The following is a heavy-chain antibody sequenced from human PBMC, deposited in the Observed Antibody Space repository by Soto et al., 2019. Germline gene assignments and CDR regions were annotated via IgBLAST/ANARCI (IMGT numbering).Heavy chain of an antibody. CDR3: AKDTTVTTLGY. V-gene: IGHV3-30*18. J-gene: IGHJ4*02. CDR1: GFTFSSYG. D-gene: IGHD4-17*01. CDR2: ISYDGSNK. Sequence: TGGSLRLSCAASGFTFSSYGMHWVRQAPGKGLEWVAVISYDGSNKYYADSVKGRFTISRDNSKNTLYLQMNSLRAEDTAVYYCAKDTTVTTLGYWGQGTLVTVSS.